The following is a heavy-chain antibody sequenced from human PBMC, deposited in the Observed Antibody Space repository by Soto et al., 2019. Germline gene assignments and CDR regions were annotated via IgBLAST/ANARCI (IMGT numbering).Heavy chain of an antibody. J-gene: IGHJ4*02. CDR1: GFSFTHYR. D-gene: IGHD1-7*01. CDR3: AKAGGWNYVFDF. Sequence: EVRLVESGGGQVHPGGSLRLSRAASGFSFTHYRIHWVRQVPGKGLEWVCRVNADGSSTNYAGFAKGRFTISRDNSKNTAYLEMNNLRADDTALYYCAKAGGWNYVFDFWGQGTSVIVSS. V-gene: IGHV3-74*01. CDR2: VNADGSST.